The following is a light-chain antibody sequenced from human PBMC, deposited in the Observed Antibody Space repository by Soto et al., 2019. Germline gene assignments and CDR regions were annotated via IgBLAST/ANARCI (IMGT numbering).Light chain of an antibody. J-gene: IGLJ2*01. CDR3: QVWDSSSDHVV. CDR1: NIGSKS. CDR2: YDS. Sequence: SYELTQPPSVSVAPGKTARITCGGNNIGSKSVHWYQQKPGQAPVLVIYYDSDRPSGIPERFSGSNSGNTATLTISRVEAGDEADYYCQVWDSSSDHVVFGGVTKLTV. V-gene: IGLV3-21*04.